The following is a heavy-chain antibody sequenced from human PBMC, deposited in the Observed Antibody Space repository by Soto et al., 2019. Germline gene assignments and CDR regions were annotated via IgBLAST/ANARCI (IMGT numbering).Heavy chain of an antibody. V-gene: IGHV4-59*01. J-gene: IGHJ5*02. D-gene: IGHD3-10*01. CDR2: IYYSGST. CDR1: GGSISSYY. CDR3: ARDTITMVRGVISHWFDP. Sequence: PSETLSLTCTVSGGSISSYYWSWIRQPPGKGLEWIGYIYYSGSTNYNPSLKSRVTISVDTSKNQFSLKLSSVTAADTAVYYCARDTITMVRGVISHWFDPWGQGTLVTVS.